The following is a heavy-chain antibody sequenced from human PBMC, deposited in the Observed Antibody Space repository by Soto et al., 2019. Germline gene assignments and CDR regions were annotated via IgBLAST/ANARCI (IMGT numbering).Heavy chain of an antibody. Sequence: QPGGSLRLSCAASGFTFSSYAMSWVRQAPGKGLEWVSAISGSGGSTYYADSVKGRFTISRDNSKNTLYLQMNSLRAEDTAVYYCAKGGPSWAYYYDSSGYYLVDYWGQGTLVTVSS. CDR2: ISGSGGST. CDR1: GFTFSSYA. CDR3: AKGGPSWAYYYDSSGYYLVDY. D-gene: IGHD3-22*01. J-gene: IGHJ4*02. V-gene: IGHV3-23*01.